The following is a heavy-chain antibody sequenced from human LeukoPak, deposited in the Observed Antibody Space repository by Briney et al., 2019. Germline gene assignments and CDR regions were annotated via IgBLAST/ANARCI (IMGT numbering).Heavy chain of an antibody. V-gene: IGHV4-34*01. Sequence: PSETLSLTCAVYGGSFSGYYWSWIRQPPGKGLEWIGEINHSGSTNYNPSLKSRVTISVDTSKNQFSLKLSSVTAADTAVYYCARDNHPHDSRSDAFDIWGQGTMVTVSS. CDR2: INHSGST. CDR1: GGSFSGYY. J-gene: IGHJ3*02. CDR3: ARDNHPHDSRSDAFDI. D-gene: IGHD3-22*01.